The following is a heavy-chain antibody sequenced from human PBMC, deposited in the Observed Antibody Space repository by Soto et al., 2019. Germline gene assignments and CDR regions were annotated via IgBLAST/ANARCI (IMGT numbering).Heavy chain of an antibody. CDR3: AREPRYCRGGSCSITGDAYDI. V-gene: IGHV3-66*01. J-gene: IGHJ3*02. CDR1: GFTFSSYS. D-gene: IGHD2-15*01. CDR2: ISNRGDT. Sequence: GGSLRLSCXASGFTFSSYSMNWVRQAPGKGLEWVSVISNRGDTHYADSVRGRFSLSRDISDNTLHLQMNNLRVEDTAVYYCAREPRYCRGGSCSITGDAYDIWGQGTMVTVSS.